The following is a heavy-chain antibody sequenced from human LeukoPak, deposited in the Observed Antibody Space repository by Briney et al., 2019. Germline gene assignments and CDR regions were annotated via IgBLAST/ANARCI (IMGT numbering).Heavy chain of an antibody. J-gene: IGHJ4*02. Sequence: GGSLRLSCAASGFTFSSYAMSWVRQAPGKGLEWVSAISGSGGSTYYADSVKGRFTISRDNSKNTLYLQMNSLRAEDTAVYYCARAPYSSGWYYFDYWGQGTLVTVSS. CDR1: GFTFSSYA. V-gene: IGHV3-23*01. CDR3: ARAPYSSGWYYFDY. D-gene: IGHD6-19*01. CDR2: ISGSGGST.